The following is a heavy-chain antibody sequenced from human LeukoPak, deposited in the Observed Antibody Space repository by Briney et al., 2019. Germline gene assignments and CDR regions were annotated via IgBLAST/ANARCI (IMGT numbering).Heavy chain of an antibody. CDR3: AKVEGASKASVY. CDR2: IYSGGST. Sequence: GGSLRLSCVASGFTVSTNYMSWVRQAPGKGLEWVSVIYSGGSTYYADSVKGRFTISRDNSKNTLYLQMYSLRAEDTAVYYCAKVEGASKASVYWGQGALVTVSS. J-gene: IGHJ4*02. D-gene: IGHD1-1*01. CDR1: GFTVSTNY. V-gene: IGHV3-53*01.